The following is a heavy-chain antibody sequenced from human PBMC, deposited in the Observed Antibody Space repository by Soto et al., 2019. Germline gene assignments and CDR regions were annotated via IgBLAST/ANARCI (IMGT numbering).Heavy chain of an antibody. Sequence: QVQLVESGGGVVQPGRSLRLSCAASGFTFSSYAMHWVRQAPGKGLEWVAVISYDGSNKYYADSVKGRFTISRDNSKNTLYLQMNSLRAEDTAVYYCARETAGGWYFDLWGRGTLVTVSS. J-gene: IGHJ2*01. V-gene: IGHV3-30-3*01. CDR2: ISYDGSNK. CDR1: GFTFSSYA. CDR3: ARETAGGWYFDL. D-gene: IGHD3-16*01.